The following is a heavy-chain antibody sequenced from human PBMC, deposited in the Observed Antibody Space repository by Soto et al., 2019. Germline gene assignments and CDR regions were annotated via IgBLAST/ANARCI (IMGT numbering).Heavy chain of an antibody. J-gene: IGHJ3*02. D-gene: IGHD3-16*01. Sequence: GESLKISCKGSGYSFTSYWIGWVRQMPGKGLEWMGIIYPGDSDTRYSPSFQGQVTISADKSISTAYLQWSSLKASDTAMYYCASTLPQGGALDAFDIWGQGTMVTVSS. CDR2: IYPGDSDT. CDR1: GYSFTSYW. V-gene: IGHV5-51*01. CDR3: ASTLPQGGALDAFDI.